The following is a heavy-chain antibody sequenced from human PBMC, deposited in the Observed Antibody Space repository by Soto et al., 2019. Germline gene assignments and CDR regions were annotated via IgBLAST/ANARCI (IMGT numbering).Heavy chain of an antibody. D-gene: IGHD3-22*01. CDR2: IYWDDDR. Sequence: QITLKESGPTLVKPTETLTLTCIFSGFSLSNSGVGVGWLRQPPGKALEWLALIYWDDDRRYSASLRSRLTITKETSNNQVVLTMTNMDPMDTATYYCAHRPSYDPSGAFDYWGQGTLVTVSS. J-gene: IGHJ4*02. CDR1: GFSLSNSGVG. CDR3: AHRPSYDPSGAFDY. V-gene: IGHV2-5*02.